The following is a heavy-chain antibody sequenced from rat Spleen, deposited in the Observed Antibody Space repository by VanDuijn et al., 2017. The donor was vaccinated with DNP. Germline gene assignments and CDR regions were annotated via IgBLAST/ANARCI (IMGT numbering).Heavy chain of an antibody. J-gene: IGHJ3*01. CDR3: ARDHHSSYTHWFAY. CDR1: GFSLTRYH. CDR2: IWGNGAT. Sequence: QVQLKESGPGLVQPSQTLSLTCTVSGFSLTRYHVHWIRQPPGKGLEWMGVIWGNGATSYNSALRSRLSISRDTSKSQVFLKMNSLQTEDTATYYCARDHHSSYTHWFAYWGQGTLVTVSS. V-gene: IGHV2-32*01. D-gene: IGHD1-2*01.